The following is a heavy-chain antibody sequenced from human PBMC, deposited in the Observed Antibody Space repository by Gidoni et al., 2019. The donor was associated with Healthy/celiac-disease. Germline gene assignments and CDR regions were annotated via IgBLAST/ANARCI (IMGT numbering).Heavy chain of an antibody. Sequence: EVQLVESGGGLVQPGGSLRLSCAASGFTFRSYSRNWVRQAPGKGLEWVSYISSSSSTIYYADSVKGRFTISRDNAKNSLYLQMNSLRAEDTAVYYCARGYYYDSSGYRTLDYWGQGTLVTVSS. CDR1: GFTFRSYS. V-gene: IGHV3-48*01. CDR2: ISSSSSTI. CDR3: ARGYYYDSSGYRTLDY. J-gene: IGHJ4*02. D-gene: IGHD3-22*01.